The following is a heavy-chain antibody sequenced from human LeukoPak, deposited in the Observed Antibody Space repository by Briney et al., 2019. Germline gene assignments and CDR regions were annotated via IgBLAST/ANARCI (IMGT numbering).Heavy chain of an antibody. CDR1: GGSISNYY. D-gene: IGHD3-16*01. Sequence: SETLSLTCTVSGGSISNYYWSWVRQPAAQGLEWIGHIYTSGSSNYNPSLKSRVTMSVDTSKNEFSLKLSSVTAADTAVYYCARFGAWAFDIWGQGTMVTVSS. CDR2: IYTSGSS. V-gene: IGHV4-4*07. CDR3: ARFGAWAFDI. J-gene: IGHJ3*02.